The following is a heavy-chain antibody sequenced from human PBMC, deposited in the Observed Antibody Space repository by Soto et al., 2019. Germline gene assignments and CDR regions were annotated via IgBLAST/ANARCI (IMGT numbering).Heavy chain of an antibody. V-gene: IGHV1-18*01. CDR2: INPYDGST. Sequence: ASVKVSCKASGYTFTSYGISWVRQAPGQGLEWMGLINPYDGSTNYAQKFQGRVTMTRDTSTSTAYMELSSLSSEDTAVYYCARTVGSGGFDYWGQGTLVTVSS. D-gene: IGHD3-10*01. J-gene: IGHJ4*02. CDR1: GYTFTSYG. CDR3: ARTVGSGGFDY.